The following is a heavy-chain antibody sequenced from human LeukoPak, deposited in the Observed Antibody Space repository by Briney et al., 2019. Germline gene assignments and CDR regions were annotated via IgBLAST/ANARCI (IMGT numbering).Heavy chain of an antibody. Sequence: GGSLRLSCAASGFTFSTYAMSWVRQAPGKGLERVSTISGSGGNTYYADSVKGRFTISRDNSKNTLYLQMDSLGAEDTAIYYCAKAHTTSLLTAYYCFDLWGQGTLLTVSS. CDR2: ISGSGGNT. CDR1: GFTFSTYA. J-gene: IGHJ5*02. CDR3: AKAHTTSLLTAYYCFDL. D-gene: IGHD3-9*01. V-gene: IGHV3-23*01.